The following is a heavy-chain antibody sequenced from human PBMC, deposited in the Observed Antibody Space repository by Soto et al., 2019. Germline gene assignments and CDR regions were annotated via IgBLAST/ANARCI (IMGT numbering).Heavy chain of an antibody. D-gene: IGHD2-15*01. CDR2: IYYSGST. CDR1: GDSISSYY. V-gene: IGHV4-59*12. Sequence: PSETLSLTCTVSGDSISSYYWSWIRQPPGKGLEWIGYIYYSGSTNYNPSLKSRVTISVDTPKNQFSLKLTSVTAADTAVYYCARLGGGSIDPWGQGTRVTVSS. J-gene: IGHJ5*02. CDR3: ARLGGGSIDP.